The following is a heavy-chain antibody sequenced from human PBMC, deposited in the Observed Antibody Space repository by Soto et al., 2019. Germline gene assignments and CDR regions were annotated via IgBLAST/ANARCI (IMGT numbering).Heavy chain of an antibody. CDR2: INSDGSST. V-gene: IGHV3-74*01. J-gene: IGHJ5*02. Sequence: GGSLRLSCAASGFTFSSYWMHWVRQAPGKGLVWVSRINSDGSSTSYADSVKGRFTISRDNAKNTLYLQMNSLRAEDTAVYYCASSFELLFAATLLFDPCGQGTLVIGS. CDR1: GFTFSSYW. CDR3: ASSFELLFAATLLFDP. D-gene: IGHD2-15*01.